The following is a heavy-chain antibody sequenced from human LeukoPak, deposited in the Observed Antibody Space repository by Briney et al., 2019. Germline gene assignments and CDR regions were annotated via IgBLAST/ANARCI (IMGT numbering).Heavy chain of an antibody. V-gene: IGHV4-4*07. Sequence: MPSETLSLTCTVSGGSISFYYWSWIRQPAGKGLEWIGRIYTSGSTNYNPSLKSRVTISLDKSKNQFSLKLSSVTAADTAVYYCARGTYYDSTAYYWFDPWGQGTLVTVSS. CDR1: GGSISFYY. J-gene: IGHJ5*02. CDR3: ARGTYYDSTAYYWFDP. D-gene: IGHD3-22*01. CDR2: IYTSGST.